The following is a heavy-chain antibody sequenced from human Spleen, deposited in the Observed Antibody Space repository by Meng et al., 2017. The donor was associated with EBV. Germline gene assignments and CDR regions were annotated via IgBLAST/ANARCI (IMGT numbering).Heavy chain of an antibody. CDR2: VFRTGDT. CDR3: ASDGISRYFDN. D-gene: IGHD1-1*01. V-gene: IGHV4-4*02. Sequence: VQLEEASPGHAMVSGTLVCLFTGPGGSINPSNWWSWVRQSPEKGLEWIGEVFRTGDTNYNPSLKSRVTILIDKSKNQFSLKLNSVTAADTAIYFCASDGISRYFDNWGPGTLVTVSS. CDR1: GGSINPSNW. J-gene: IGHJ4*02.